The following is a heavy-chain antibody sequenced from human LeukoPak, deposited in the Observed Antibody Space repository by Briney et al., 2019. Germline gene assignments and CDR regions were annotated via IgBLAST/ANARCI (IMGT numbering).Heavy chain of an antibody. CDR2: ISSSSSYI. Sequence: GGSLRLSCAASGFTFSSYAMNWVRQAPGKGLEWVSSISSSSSYIYYADSVKGRFTISRDSAKNSLYLQMNSLRAEDTAVYYCASNVLLSAVGNKDFDYWGQGTLVTVSS. CDR1: GFTFSSYA. J-gene: IGHJ4*02. V-gene: IGHV3-21*01. D-gene: IGHD3-10*01. CDR3: ASNVLLSAVGNKDFDY.